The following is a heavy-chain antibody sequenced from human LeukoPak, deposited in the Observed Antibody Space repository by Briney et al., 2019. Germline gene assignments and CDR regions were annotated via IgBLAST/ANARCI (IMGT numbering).Heavy chain of an antibody. V-gene: IGHV4-59*11. J-gene: IGHJ4*02. CDR2: MSDSVTS. CDR3: ATIKRGYPLGYFDF. CDR1: GGSFSSHY. Sequence: SETLSLTCTVSGGSFSSHYWGWIRQSPGEGLEWIAYMFDSVTSKDNMSDSVTSKDNPSLKSRLTLSADTSKNQFSLRLSYVTAADTAVYYCATIKRGYPLGYFDFWGQGILVTVSS. D-gene: IGHD5-18*01.